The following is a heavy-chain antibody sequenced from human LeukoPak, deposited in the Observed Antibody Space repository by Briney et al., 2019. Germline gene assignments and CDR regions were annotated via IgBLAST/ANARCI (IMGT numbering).Heavy chain of an antibody. Sequence: PGGSLRLSCAASGFTFSSYGMHWVRQAPGKGLEWVAVISYDGSNKYYADSVKGRFTISRDNSKNTLYLQMNSLRAEDTAVYYFAKDRYYYDSSGSIYFDYWGQGTLVTVSS. V-gene: IGHV3-30*18. CDR1: GFTFSSYG. D-gene: IGHD3-22*01. CDR2: ISYDGSNK. CDR3: AKDRYYYDSSGSIYFDY. J-gene: IGHJ4*02.